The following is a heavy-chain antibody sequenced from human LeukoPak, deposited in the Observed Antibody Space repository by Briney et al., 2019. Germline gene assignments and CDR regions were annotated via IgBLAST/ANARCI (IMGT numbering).Heavy chain of an antibody. CDR2: VSSGSGYI. D-gene: IGHD5-12*01. CDR3: AREWSGYDYKKLDY. Sequence: GGSLRLSCAASGFTVSSNYMSWVRQAPGKGLEWVSGVSSGSGYIYYADSVKGRFIISRDNAENSLYLQMNSLRAEDTAVYYCAREWSGYDYKKLDYWGQGTLVTVSS. J-gene: IGHJ4*02. V-gene: IGHV3-21*06. CDR1: GFTVSSNY.